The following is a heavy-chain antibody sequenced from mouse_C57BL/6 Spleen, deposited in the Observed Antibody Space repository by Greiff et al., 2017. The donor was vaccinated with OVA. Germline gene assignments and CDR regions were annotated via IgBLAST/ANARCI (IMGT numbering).Heavy chain of an antibody. Sequence: EVQLQQSGAELVRPGASVKLSCTASGFNIKDDYMHWVKQRPEQGLEWIGRIDPANGNTKYAPKFQGKATITADTSSNTAYLQLSSLTSEDTAIYYCAHYYGSSYEGFAYWGQGTLVTVSA. CDR2: IDPANGNT. J-gene: IGHJ3*01. CDR3: AHYYGSSYEGFAY. CDR1: GFNIKDDY. D-gene: IGHD1-1*01. V-gene: IGHV14-3*01.